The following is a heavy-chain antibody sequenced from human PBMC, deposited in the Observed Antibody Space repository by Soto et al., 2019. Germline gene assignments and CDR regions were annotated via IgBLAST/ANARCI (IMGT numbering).Heavy chain of an antibody. CDR1: GFTFSSYA. Sequence: GGSLRLSCAASGFTFSSYAMHWVRQAPGKGLEWVAVISYDGSNKYYADSVKGRFTISRDNSKNTLYLQMNSLRAEDTAVYYCARDYLDSSTGFDPWGQGTLVTVSS. CDR2: ISYDGSNK. J-gene: IGHJ5*02. D-gene: IGHD6-13*01. V-gene: IGHV3-30-3*01. CDR3: ARDYLDSSTGFDP.